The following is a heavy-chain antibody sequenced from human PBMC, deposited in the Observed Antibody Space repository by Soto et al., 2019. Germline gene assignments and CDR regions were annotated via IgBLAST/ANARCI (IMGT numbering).Heavy chain of an antibody. CDR3: AREDDGDDRDYYGFDF. Sequence: WTWIRQSQGKVLESFGYLHYRGSIIYHPSFKSRVTISVATSKNHFSLQLSSVPAADTAVYFSAREDDGDDRDYYGFDFWVQGTTVTVSS. CDR2: LHYRGSI. V-gene: IGHV4-30-4*08. J-gene: IGHJ6*02. D-gene: IGHD1-1*01.